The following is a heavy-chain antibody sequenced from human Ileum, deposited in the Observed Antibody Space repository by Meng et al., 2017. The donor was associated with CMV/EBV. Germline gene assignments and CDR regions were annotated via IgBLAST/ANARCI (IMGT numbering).Heavy chain of an antibody. CDR3: AKGCTTFCYYIDF. J-gene: IGHJ4*02. D-gene: IGHD2/OR15-2a*01. CDR1: GFSFGAYG. CDR2: ISSDGRNQ. Sequence: SCAASGFSFGAYGMHWVRQAPGKGLEWVAIISSDGRNQHYADSVKGRFAISRDNSKKTLYLQISSLRVEDMAVYYCAKGCTTFCYYIDFWGRGTLVTVSS. V-gene: IGHV3-33*06.